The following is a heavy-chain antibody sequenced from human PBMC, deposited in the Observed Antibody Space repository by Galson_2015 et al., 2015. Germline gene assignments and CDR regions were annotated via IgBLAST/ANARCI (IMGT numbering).Heavy chain of an antibody. D-gene: IGHD4-17*01. V-gene: IGHV3-30*03. Sequence: SLRLSCAASGFTFSSYGMHWVRQAPGKGLEWVAVISYDGSNKYYADSVKGRFTISRDNSKNTLYLQMNSLRAEDTAVYYCARQTTEMYWYFDLWGRGTLVTVSS. CDR1: GFTFSSYG. J-gene: IGHJ2*01. CDR3: ARQTTEMYWYFDL. CDR2: ISYDGSNK.